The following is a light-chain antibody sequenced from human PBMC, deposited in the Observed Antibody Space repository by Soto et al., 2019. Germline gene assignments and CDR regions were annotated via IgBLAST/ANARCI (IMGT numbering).Light chain of an antibody. CDR3: QSYDSILDGVI. V-gene: IGLV1-40*01. Sequence: QAVVTQPPSVSGAPGQRVTISCTGSSSNTGAGYDVHWYQQVPGTAPKLLIYGNTKRPSGVPARFSGSKSDTSASLAITGLQAEDEADYYCQSYDSILDGVIFGGGTKVTVL. CDR1: SSNTGAGYD. J-gene: IGLJ2*01. CDR2: GNT.